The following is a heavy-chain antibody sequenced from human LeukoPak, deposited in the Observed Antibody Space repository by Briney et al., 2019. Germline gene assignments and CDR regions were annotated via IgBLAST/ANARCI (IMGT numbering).Heavy chain of an antibody. CDR2: ISRNGGST. CDR1: GXTFNSYP. CDR3: ARARLTTYYYYGMDV. Sequence: GGSLRLSCSASGXTFNSYPLHWVRQAPGKGLEYVSGISRNGGSTYYADSVKGRFTISRDNSKNTLYLQMSSLRAEDTAVYYCARARLTTYYYYGMDVWGQGTTVTVSS. J-gene: IGHJ6*02. V-gene: IGHV3-64D*06. D-gene: IGHD1-1*01.